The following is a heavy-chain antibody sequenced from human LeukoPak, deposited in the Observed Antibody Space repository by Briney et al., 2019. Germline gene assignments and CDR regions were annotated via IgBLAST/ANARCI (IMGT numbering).Heavy chain of an antibody. V-gene: IGHV1-69*05. CDR3: ARADNYDILTGYYIFDY. CDR2: IIPIFGTA. D-gene: IGHD3-9*01. Sequence: ASVKVSCKASGYTFTSYAISWVRQAPGQGLEWMGGIIPIFGTANYAQKFQGRVTITTDESTSTAYMELSSLRSEDTAVYYCARADNYDILTGYYIFDYWGQGTLVTVSS. J-gene: IGHJ4*02. CDR1: GYTFTSYA.